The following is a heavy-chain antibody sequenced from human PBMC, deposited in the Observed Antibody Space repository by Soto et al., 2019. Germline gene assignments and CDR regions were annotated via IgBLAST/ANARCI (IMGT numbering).Heavy chain of an antibody. CDR1: GYTFTNYW. Sequence: PGESLKISCKGSGYTFTNYWIGWVRQMPGKGPEWMGIIYPGDSDTKYNPSFQGQVTISTDKSITTTYLQWSSLNASDTASYYCAASIFYYGMDVWGQGTTVTVSS. CDR2: IYPGDSDT. CDR3: AASIFYYGMDV. V-gene: IGHV5-51*01. J-gene: IGHJ6*02.